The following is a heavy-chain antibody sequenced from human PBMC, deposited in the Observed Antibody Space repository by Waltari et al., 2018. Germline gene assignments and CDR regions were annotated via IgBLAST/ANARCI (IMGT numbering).Heavy chain of an antibody. CDR2: IYSSGAV. J-gene: IGHJ1*01. Sequence: QVQLQESGPGLVKPTHTLSLTCTVSGEPISDDVSRWTYWTWIRQSAGQGLEWIGHIYSSGAVDDNPTLRSRVTTSLHTPKSHCTLKLTSVTAADTAVYYCANRGVGNYFKYFRLWSPGTLVTVSS. D-gene: IGHD1-7*01. V-gene: IGHV4-61*02. CDR3: ANRGVGNYFKYFRL. CDR1: GEPISDDVSRWTY.